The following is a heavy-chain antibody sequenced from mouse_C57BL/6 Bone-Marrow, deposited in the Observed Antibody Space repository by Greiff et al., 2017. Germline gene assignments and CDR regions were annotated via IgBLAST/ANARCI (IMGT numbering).Heavy chain of an antibody. CDR1: GYTFTNYW. V-gene: IGHV1-63*01. D-gene: IGHD1-2*01. Sequence: VQRVESGAELVRPGTSVKMSCKASGYTFTNYWIGWAKQRPGHGLEWIGDIYPGGGYTNYNEKFKGKATLTADKSSSTAYMQFSSLTSEDSAIYYCARWLPSYFDVWGTGTTVTVSS. CDR3: ARWLPSYFDV. J-gene: IGHJ1*03. CDR2: IYPGGGYT.